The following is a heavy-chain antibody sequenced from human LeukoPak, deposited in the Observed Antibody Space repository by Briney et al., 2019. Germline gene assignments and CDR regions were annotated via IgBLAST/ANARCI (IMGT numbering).Heavy chain of an antibody. Sequence: SETLSLTCTVSGGSISSYYWSWIRQPPGKGLEWIGYIYYSGSTNYNPSLKSRVTISVDTAKNQFSLKLSSVTAADTAVYYCAGVPDYGGPWFDPWGQGTLVTVSS. CDR1: GGSISSYY. CDR2: IYYSGST. CDR3: AGVPDYGGPWFDP. J-gene: IGHJ5*02. V-gene: IGHV4-59*01. D-gene: IGHD4-17*01.